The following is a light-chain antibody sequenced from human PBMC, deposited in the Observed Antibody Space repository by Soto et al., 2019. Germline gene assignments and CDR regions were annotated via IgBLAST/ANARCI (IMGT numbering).Light chain of an antibody. CDR1: SSDGGGYNY. J-gene: IGLJ1*01. V-gene: IGLV2-14*01. CDR3: SSYTSSSTHG. Sequence: VLTQPASVPGSPGQWITSSCTGTSSDGGGYNYVSWYQQHPGKAPKLLIYEVSNRHSGVSNRFSCSKSGNTASLTISGLQAEDEADYYCSSYTSSSTHGFGTGTKVTVL. CDR2: EVS.